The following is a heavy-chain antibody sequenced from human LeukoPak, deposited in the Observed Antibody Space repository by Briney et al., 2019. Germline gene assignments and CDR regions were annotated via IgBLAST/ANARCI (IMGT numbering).Heavy chain of an antibody. Sequence: GASVKVSCKVSGYSLTELSMHWVRQAPGKGLEWMGGFDPEDGETIYAQKFQGRVTMTEDTSTDTAYMELSSLRSEDTAVYYCATNLDYDSSAENYWGQGTLVTVSS. V-gene: IGHV1-24*01. CDR1: GYSLTELS. CDR3: ATNLDYDSSAENY. J-gene: IGHJ4*02. D-gene: IGHD3-22*01. CDR2: FDPEDGET.